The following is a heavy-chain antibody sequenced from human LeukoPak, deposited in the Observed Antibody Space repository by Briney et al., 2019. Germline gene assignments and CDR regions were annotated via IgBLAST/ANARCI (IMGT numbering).Heavy chain of an antibody. Sequence: PGGSLRLSCEASGFTFSDYYMTWMRQAPGKGLEWVTFIQYDGNDEYQADSVKGRFTISRDNSKNTVYLQMNSLRIEDTAVYYCARSLTKVRGYDYWGQGTLVTVSS. CDR1: GFTFSDYY. V-gene: IGHV3-30*02. CDR2: IQYDGNDE. D-gene: IGHD3-10*01. CDR3: ARSLTKVRGYDY. J-gene: IGHJ4*02.